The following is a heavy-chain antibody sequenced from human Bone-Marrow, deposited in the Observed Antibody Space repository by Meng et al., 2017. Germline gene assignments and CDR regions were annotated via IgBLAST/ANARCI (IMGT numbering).Heavy chain of an antibody. CDR1: GFTFSSYA. CDR3: ARTNYDILTGYYMTLYYGMDV. CDR2: ISYDGSNK. Sequence: GESLKISCAASGFTFSSYAMHWVRQAPGKGLEWVAVISYDGSNKYYADSVKGRFTISRDNSKNTLYLQMNSLRAEDTAVYYCARTNYDILTGYYMTLYYGMDVWGQGTTVTVS. V-gene: IGHV3-30*01. D-gene: IGHD3-9*01. J-gene: IGHJ6*02.